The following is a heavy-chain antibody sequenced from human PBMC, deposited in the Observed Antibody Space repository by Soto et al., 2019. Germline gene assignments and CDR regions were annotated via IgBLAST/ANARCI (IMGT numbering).Heavy chain of an antibody. Sequence: QVHLVESGGGVVQPGTSLKLSCAASGFSFSSYGIHWVRQAPGKGLEWVAVIWHDGSNKYYADSVKGRFTISRDNSMNTLYLQMNSLRAEDTAVYYCVYDSSGYNAFDIWGQGTMVTVSS. V-gene: IGHV3-33*01. CDR1: GFSFSSYG. D-gene: IGHD3-22*01. J-gene: IGHJ3*02. CDR2: IWHDGSNK. CDR3: VYDSSGYNAFDI.